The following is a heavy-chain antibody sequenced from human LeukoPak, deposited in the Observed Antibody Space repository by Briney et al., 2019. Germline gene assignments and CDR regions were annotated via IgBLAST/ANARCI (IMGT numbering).Heavy chain of an antibody. CDR1: GVSISSGGYY. J-gene: IGHJ4*02. Sequence: SETLSLTCTVSGVSISSGGYYWSWIRQHPGKGLEWIGYIYYSGSTYYNPSLKSRVTISVDTSKNQFSLKLSSVTAADTAVYYCARVSGDYGDYGYRFDYWGQGTLVTVSS. CDR2: IYYSGST. CDR3: ARVSGDYGDYGYRFDY. D-gene: IGHD4-17*01. V-gene: IGHV4-31*03.